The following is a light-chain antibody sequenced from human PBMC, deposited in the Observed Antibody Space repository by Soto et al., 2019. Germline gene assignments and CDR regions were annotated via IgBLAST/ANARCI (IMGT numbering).Light chain of an antibody. CDR2: EVT. Sequence: QSVLTQPPSASGSPGQSVTISCTGTSRNVGEYNYVSWYQQHPAKAPKLVIYEVTKRPSGVPDRFSGFKSGNTASLTVSGLQAEDEADYYCASYAGSSTLVFGGGTKLTVL. CDR1: SRNVGEYNY. CDR3: ASYAGSSTLV. V-gene: IGLV2-8*01. J-gene: IGLJ2*01.